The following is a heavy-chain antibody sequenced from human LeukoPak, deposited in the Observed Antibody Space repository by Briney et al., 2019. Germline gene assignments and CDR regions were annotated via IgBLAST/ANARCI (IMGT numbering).Heavy chain of an antibody. V-gene: IGHV3-23*01. D-gene: IGHD3-10*01. CDR1: GFTFSGFA. J-gene: IGHJ4*02. CDR3: AKEPHYYGSGSYLDH. CDR2: ISGSGDNT. Sequence: GGSLRLSCAASGFTFSGFAMSWVRRTPGKGLEWVSGISGSGDNTLYADSVKGRFTISRDNSNNTLYLQMNSLRVEDTAVYYCAKEPHYYGSGSYLDHWGQGTLVTVSS.